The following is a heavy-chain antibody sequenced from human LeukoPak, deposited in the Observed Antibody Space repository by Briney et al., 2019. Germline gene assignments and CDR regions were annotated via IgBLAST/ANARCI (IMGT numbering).Heavy chain of an antibody. J-gene: IGHJ4*02. CDR3: AEGGSGNRPFDY. CDR2: SGGGGGT. D-gene: IGHD2-15*01. V-gene: IGHV3-23*01. Sequence: GGSLRLSCTASGFTFSSYGMSWVRQAPGKGLEWVSTSGGGGGTYYADSVKGRFTISRDNSNNTVYLQLNSLRAEDTAVYYCAEGGSGNRPFDYWGQGTLVTVSS. CDR1: GFTFSSYG.